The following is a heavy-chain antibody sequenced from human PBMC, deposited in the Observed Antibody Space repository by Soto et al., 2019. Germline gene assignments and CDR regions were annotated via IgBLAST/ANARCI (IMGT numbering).Heavy chain of an antibody. J-gene: IGHJ4*02. CDR1: GGTFSSYA. V-gene: IGHV1-69*12. CDR2: IIPIFGTA. D-gene: IGHD5-12*01. Sequence: QVQLVQSGAEVKKPGSSVKVSCKASGGTFSSYAISWVRQAPGQGLEWMGGIIPIFGTANYAQKFQGRVTITADECTNXAYMELSSLRSEDTAVYYCARGDSRWLQFPYYFDYWGQGTLVTVSS. CDR3: ARGDSRWLQFPYYFDY.